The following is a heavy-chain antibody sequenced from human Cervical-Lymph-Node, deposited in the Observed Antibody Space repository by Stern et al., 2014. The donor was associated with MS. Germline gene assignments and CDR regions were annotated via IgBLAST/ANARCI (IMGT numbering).Heavy chain of an antibody. CDR3: ARSPATPSGYDRFDY. CDR1: GYLFDDYW. V-gene: IGHV5-51*03. D-gene: IGHD5-12*01. J-gene: IGHJ4*02. CDR2: IFPRDSNT. Sequence: VQLVQSGAEVKKPGESLKISCEASGYLFDDYWIGWVRQMSGRGLELVAIIFPRDSNTRYSPSVQGQVTISADKSISTAYFPRSGLKAPDPAMYYWARSPATPSGYDRFDYWGQGALVTVSS.